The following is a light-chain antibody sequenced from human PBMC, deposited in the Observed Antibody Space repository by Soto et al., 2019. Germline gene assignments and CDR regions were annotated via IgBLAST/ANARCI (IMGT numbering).Light chain of an antibody. CDR2: GAS. CDR3: HQYGTSPET. J-gene: IGKJ1*01. V-gene: IGKV3-20*01. Sequence: EIVLTQSPGTLSLSPGERATLSCRASQSVSSSFLAWYQQKPGQAPRFLIYGASSRDTGIPDRFSGSGSGTDFTLTISRLEPEDFAVYYCHQYGTSPETFGQGTKVEIK. CDR1: QSVSSSF.